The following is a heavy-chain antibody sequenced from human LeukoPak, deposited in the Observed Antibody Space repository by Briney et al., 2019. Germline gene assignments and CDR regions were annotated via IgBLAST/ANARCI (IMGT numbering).Heavy chain of an antibody. Sequence: SETLSLTCTVSGGSISNYYWNWIRQPPGNGLEWIGYIYYSGSTNYNPSLKSRVTISVDTSKNQFSLKLNSVIAADTAVYYCARMSRTYFDYWGQGTLVTVSS. CDR3: ARMSRTYFDY. CDR1: GGSISNYY. J-gene: IGHJ4*02. CDR2: IYYSGST. V-gene: IGHV4-59*01.